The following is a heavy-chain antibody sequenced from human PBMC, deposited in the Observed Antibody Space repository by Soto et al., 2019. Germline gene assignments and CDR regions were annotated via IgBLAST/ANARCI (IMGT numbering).Heavy chain of an antibody. CDR2: ISYDGSNK. V-gene: IGHV3-30-3*01. Sequence: QVQLVESGGGVVQPGRSLRLSCAASGFTFSSYAMHWVRQAPGKGLEWVAVISYDGSNKYYADSVKGRFTISRDTSKNTLFLQMDSRRAEDTAVYYCARSGYSSSWNAFDIWGQGTVVTVSS. CDR3: ARSGYSSSWNAFDI. J-gene: IGHJ3*02. D-gene: IGHD6-13*01. CDR1: GFTFSSYA.